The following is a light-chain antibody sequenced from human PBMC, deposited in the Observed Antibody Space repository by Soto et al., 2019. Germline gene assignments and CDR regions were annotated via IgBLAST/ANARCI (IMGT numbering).Light chain of an antibody. J-gene: IGKJ1*01. CDR2: KAS. V-gene: IGKV1-5*03. Sequence: DLQMTQSPSTLSASVGYRVTFAFLASQNIVDWLAWYQQKPGKAPKLLIYKASNLERGVPSRFGSSGSEAERTLTISPLPSDHSATYYYQQHNRYSTFGQGTKVDIK. CDR1: QNIVDW. CDR3: QQHNRYST.